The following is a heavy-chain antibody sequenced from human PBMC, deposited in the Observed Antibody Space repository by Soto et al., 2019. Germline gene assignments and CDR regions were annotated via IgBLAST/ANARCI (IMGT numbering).Heavy chain of an antibody. CDR3: ARRGKSGELTTVTTKDHLDY. CDR1: GGSFSGYY. Sequence: SETLSLTCAVYGGSFSGYYWSWIRQPPGKGLEWIGEINHSGSTNYNPSLKSRVTISVDTSKNQFSLKLSSVTAADTAVYYCARRGKSGELTTVTTKDHLDYWGQGTLVTVSS. J-gene: IGHJ4*02. V-gene: IGHV4-34*01. D-gene: IGHD4-4*01. CDR2: INHSGST.